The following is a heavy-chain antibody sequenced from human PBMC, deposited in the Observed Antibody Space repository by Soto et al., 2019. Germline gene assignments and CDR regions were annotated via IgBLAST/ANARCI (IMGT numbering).Heavy chain of an antibody. CDR2: INHSGST. CDR3: AAETYYYDSSGYYYGDY. Sequence: ETLSLTCAVYGGSFSGYYWSWIRQPPGKGLEWIGEINHSGSTNYNPSLKSRVTISVDTSRNQFSLKLSSVTAADTAVYYCAAETYYYDSSGYYYGDYWGQGTLVTVSS. J-gene: IGHJ4*02. V-gene: IGHV4-34*01. D-gene: IGHD3-22*01. CDR1: GGSFSGYY.